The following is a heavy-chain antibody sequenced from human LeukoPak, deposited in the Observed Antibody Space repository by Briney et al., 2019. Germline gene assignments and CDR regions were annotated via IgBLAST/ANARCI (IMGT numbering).Heavy chain of an antibody. J-gene: IGHJ4*02. D-gene: IGHD3-10*01. CDR3: ARGGTMVRGVWAFDY. CDR2: ISSSGSTI. V-gene: IGHV3-48*03. CDR1: GFTFSSYE. Sequence: PGGSLRLSCAASGFTFSSYEMNWVRQAPGKGLEWVSYISSSGSTIYYADSVKGRFTISRDNAKNSLYLQMNSLRAEDTAVYYCARGGTMVRGVWAFDYWGQGTLVTVSS.